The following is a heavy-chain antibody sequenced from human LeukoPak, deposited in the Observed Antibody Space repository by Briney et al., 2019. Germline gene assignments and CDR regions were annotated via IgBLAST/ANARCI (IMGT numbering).Heavy chain of an antibody. CDR1: GFIFRNYW. CDR3: AITGGPTVTAFDL. J-gene: IGHJ4*02. D-gene: IGHD4-17*01. CDR2: INHDGGDK. V-gene: IGHV3-7*02. Sequence: GGSLRLSCVASGFIFRNYWMSWVRQAPGKELEWVANINHDGGDKNYVDSVKGRFTISRDNAKSSLYLQMNSLRVEDTAVYYCAITGGPTVTAFDLWGQGILVTVSS.